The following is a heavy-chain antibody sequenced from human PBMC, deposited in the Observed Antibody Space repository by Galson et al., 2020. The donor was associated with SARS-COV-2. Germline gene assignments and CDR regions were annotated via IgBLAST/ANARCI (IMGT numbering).Heavy chain of an antibody. Sequence: SETLSLTCIVSGGSISSGNYYWSWVRQHPGKGLEWIGHIYNTGTTYYTPSLKSRATMSVDTSANQFSLKVNSVTAADTAVYYCARVEGAWPYYYGMDVWCQGATVTVSS. CDR3: ARVEGAWPYYYGMDV. V-gene: IGHV4-31*03. J-gene: IGHJ6*02. CDR2: IYNTGTT. CDR1: GGSISSGNYY. D-gene: IGHD3-16*01.